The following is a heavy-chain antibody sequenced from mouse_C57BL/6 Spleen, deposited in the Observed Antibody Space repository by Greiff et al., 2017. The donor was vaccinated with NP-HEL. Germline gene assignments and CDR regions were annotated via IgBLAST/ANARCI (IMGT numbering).Heavy chain of an antibody. CDR1: GYTFTSYW. CDR3: ARGDPYYSDY. V-gene: IGHV1-50*01. CDR2: IDPSDSYT. Sequence: QVQLQQPGAELVKPGASVKLSCKASGYTFTSYWMQWVKQRPGQGLEWIGEIDPSDSYTNYNQKFKGKATLTVDTSSSTAYMQRSSLTSEDAAVYYGARGDPYYSDYWGQGTTLTVSS. J-gene: IGHJ2*01.